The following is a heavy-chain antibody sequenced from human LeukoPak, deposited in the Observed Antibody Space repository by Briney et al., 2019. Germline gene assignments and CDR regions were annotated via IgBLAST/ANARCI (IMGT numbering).Heavy chain of an antibody. Sequence: GGSLRLSCAASGFTFSSYSMNWVRQAPGEGLEWVSSISSSSSYIYYADSVKGRFTISRDNAKNSLYLQMNSLRAEDTAVYYCAREEVAEQGYFDYWGQGTLVTVSS. CDR1: GFTFSSYS. D-gene: IGHD6-19*01. V-gene: IGHV3-21*01. CDR2: ISSSSSYI. J-gene: IGHJ4*02. CDR3: AREEVAEQGYFDY.